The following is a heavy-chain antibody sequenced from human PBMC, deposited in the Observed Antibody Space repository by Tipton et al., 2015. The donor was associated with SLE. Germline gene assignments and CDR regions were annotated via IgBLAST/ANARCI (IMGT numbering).Heavy chain of an antibody. CDR1: GGSISSYY. CDR3: ASRLELRNFDY. CDR2: IYYSGST. Sequence: TLSLTCTVSGGSISSYYWSWIRQPPGKGLEWIGSIYYSGSTYYNPSLKSRVTISVDTSKNQFSLKLSSVTAADTAVYYCASRLELRNFDYWGQGTLVTVSS. J-gene: IGHJ4*02. V-gene: IGHV4-39*01. D-gene: IGHD1-7*01.